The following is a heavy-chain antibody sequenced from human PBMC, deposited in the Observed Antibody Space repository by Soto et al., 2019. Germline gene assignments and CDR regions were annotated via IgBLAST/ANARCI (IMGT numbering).Heavy chain of an antibody. Sequence: GASVKVSCKASGYTFTSYGFSWMRQAPGQRPEWMGWISTWNDVKRDAQKFRDRVTMTTDTSTSTAYMELRSLRSDDTAVYYCARLNSAYAVDYWGQGTLVTVSS. J-gene: IGHJ4*02. CDR1: GYTFTSYG. D-gene: IGHD5-12*01. CDR2: ISTWNDVK. V-gene: IGHV1-18*04. CDR3: ARLNSAYAVDY.